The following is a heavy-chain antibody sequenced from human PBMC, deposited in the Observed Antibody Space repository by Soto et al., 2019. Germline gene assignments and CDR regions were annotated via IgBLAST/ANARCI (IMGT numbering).Heavy chain of an antibody. CDR2: IIPIFGTA. Sequence: GASVKVSCKASGGTFSSYAISWVRQAPGQGLEWMGGIIPIFGTANYAQKFQGRVTITADESTSTAYMELSSLRSEDTAVYYRARGDYDFWSGYQLHYYYYYGMDVWGQGTTVTVSS. J-gene: IGHJ6*02. D-gene: IGHD3-3*01. CDR1: GGTFSSYA. CDR3: ARGDYDFWSGYQLHYYYYYGMDV. V-gene: IGHV1-69*13.